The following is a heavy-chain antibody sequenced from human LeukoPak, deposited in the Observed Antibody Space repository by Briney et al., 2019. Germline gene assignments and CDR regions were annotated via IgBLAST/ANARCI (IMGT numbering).Heavy chain of an antibody. CDR2: IKSDGSRI. J-gene: IGHJ1*01. Sequence: GGSLRLSCAASGFTLSDYWMDWVRQAPGKGLVWVSRIKSDGSRITYADSVRGRFTISRDNAKNTLYLQMNSLRAEDTAVYYCAFLPPGHWGQGILVTVSS. CDR1: GFTLSDYW. D-gene: IGHD3-3*01. CDR3: AFLPPGH. V-gene: IGHV3-74*01.